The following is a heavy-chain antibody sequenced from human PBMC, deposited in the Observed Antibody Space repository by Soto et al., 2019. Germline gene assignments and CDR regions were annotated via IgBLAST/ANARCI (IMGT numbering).Heavy chain of an antibody. J-gene: IGHJ6*02. Sequence: EMQLGESGVGLVKPGGSLRISCAASGFTFSNYWMHWFLQTPGKGLVWVSRLSTDGSSTWYADSVKSRFNISRDSAKNTLYVQMRCVRDDDTAVYYFASGGRMFDYYYGMDVWGQGTTVAVSS. CDR1: GFTFSNYW. V-gene: IGHV3-74*01. CDR2: LSTDGSST. CDR3: ASGGRMFDYYYGMDV. D-gene: IGHD3-10*02.